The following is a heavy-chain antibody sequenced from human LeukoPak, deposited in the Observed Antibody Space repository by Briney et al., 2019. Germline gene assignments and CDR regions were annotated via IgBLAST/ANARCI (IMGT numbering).Heavy chain of an antibody. V-gene: IGHV4-4*07. Sequence: SETLSLTCTVSGGSISSYYWSWIRQPAGKGLEWIGRIYTSGSTNYNPSLKSRVTMSVDTSKNQFSLKLSSVTAADTAVYYCARSPTYGDYFGYYYGMDVWGQGTTVTVSS. CDR3: ARSPTYGDYFGYYYGMDV. CDR1: GGSISSYY. J-gene: IGHJ6*02. CDR2: IYTSGST. D-gene: IGHD4-17*01.